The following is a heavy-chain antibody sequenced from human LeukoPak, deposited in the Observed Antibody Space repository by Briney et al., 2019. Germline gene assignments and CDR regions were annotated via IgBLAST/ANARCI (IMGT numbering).Heavy chain of an antibody. J-gene: IGHJ6*02. CDR3: ARVVYGSGSYYTIPHGMDV. Sequence: PGGSLRLSCAASGFTFSSYWMHWVRQAPGKGLVWVSRINSDGSSTTYADSVKGRFTISRDNAKNTLYLQMNSLRAEDTAVYYCARVVYGSGSYYTIPHGMDVWGQGTTVTVSS. CDR1: GFTFSSYW. D-gene: IGHD3-10*01. V-gene: IGHV3-74*01. CDR2: INSDGSST.